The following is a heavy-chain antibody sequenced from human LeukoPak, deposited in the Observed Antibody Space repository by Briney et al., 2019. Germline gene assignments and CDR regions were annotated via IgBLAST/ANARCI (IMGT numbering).Heavy chain of an antibody. J-gene: IGHJ4*02. CDR1: GFTFDTYA. D-gene: IGHD2-15*01. V-gene: IGHV3-23*01. Sequence: PGESLRLSCVASGFTFDTYAVTWVRQAPGKGLEWVSGITASGDRTFYADSVKGRFTISRDTSKNTLYLQMNSLRAEDTAIYYCVKSRVLSAIAAFDYWGQGTLVTVSS. CDR3: VKSRVLSAIAAFDY. CDR2: ITASGDRT.